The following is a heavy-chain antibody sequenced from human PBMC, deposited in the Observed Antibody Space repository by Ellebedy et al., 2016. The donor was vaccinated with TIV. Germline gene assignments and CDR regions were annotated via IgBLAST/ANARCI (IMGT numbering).Heavy chain of an antibody. CDR3: ARIKSPYGSGSHIPQGAFDI. V-gene: IGHV4-31*03. Sequence: LRLXCTVSGGSISSGGYYWSWIRQHPGKGLEWIGYIYYSGSTYYNPSLKSRVTISVDTSKNQFSLKLSSVTAADTAVYYCARIKSPYGSGSHIPQGAFDIWGQGTMVTVSS. J-gene: IGHJ3*02. CDR1: GGSISSGGYY. D-gene: IGHD3-10*01. CDR2: IYYSGST.